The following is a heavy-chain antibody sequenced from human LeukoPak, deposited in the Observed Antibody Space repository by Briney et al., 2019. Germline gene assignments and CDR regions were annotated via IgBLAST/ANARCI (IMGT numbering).Heavy chain of an antibody. CDR1: GFTFSGHF. CDR3: ARDPLGTRPGFDY. CDR2: ISINGDKT. D-gene: IGHD1-1*01. Sequence: PGGSLRLSCSASGFTFSGHFMHWVRQAPGKGLEYVSSISINGDKTYYADSVKGRFTISRDNSKNTLYLQMNSLRAEDTAVYYCARDPLGTRPGFDYWGQGTLVTVSS. J-gene: IGHJ4*02. V-gene: IGHV3-64*04.